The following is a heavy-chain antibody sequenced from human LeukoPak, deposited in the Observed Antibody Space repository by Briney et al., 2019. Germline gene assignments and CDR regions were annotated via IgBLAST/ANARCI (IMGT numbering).Heavy chain of an antibody. CDR1: GFTFSSYE. V-gene: IGHV3-48*03. CDR3: ASIFWGYCSSTSCYVDY. D-gene: IGHD2-2*01. Sequence: PGGSLRLSCTASGFTFSSYEMNWVRQAPGKGLEWVSHISSSGTIIYYADSVKGRFTISRDNSKNTLYLQMSSLRPEDTAVYYCASIFWGYCSSTSCYVDYWGQGTLVSVSS. J-gene: IGHJ4*02. CDR2: ISSSGTII.